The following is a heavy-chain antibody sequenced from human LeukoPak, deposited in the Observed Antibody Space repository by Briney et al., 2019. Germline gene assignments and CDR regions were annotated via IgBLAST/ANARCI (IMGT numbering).Heavy chain of an antibody. D-gene: IGHD2-2*01. CDR2: ISWNGGSI. V-gene: IGHV3-9*01. Sequence: GGSLRLSCAASGFTFDDFAIQWVRQAPGKGLEWVSGISWNGGSIGYADSVRDRFTISRDNAKNSLYLQMKSLRPADTAFYFCTKDTSPHLPPASNAFDVWGRGTLVTVSS. CDR1: GFTFDDFA. CDR3: TKDTSPHLPPASNAFDV. J-gene: IGHJ5*02.